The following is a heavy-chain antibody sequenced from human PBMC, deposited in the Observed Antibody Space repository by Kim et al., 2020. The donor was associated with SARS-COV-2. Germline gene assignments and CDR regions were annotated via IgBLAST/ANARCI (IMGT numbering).Heavy chain of an antibody. V-gene: IGHV4-39*01. Sequence: YSNPSPKSPVTISVDTSKNQFSLKLSSVTAADTAVYYCARLASGWYYFDYWGQGTLVTVSS. CDR3: ARLASGWYYFDY. J-gene: IGHJ4*02. D-gene: IGHD6-19*01.